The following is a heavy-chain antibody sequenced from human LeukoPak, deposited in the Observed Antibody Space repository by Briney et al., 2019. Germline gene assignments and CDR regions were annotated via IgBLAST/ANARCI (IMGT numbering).Heavy chain of an antibody. D-gene: IGHD3-22*01. J-gene: IGHJ4*02. CDR3: ARGDPLTTIVVAPDY. CDR1: EFTFSNYD. Sequence: GSLRLSCAAYEFTFSNYDMHWVRQAPGKGLEWVALIRFDGSNKYYADSVKGRFTISRGNSKNTLYLQMNSLRAEDTAVYYCARGDPLTTIVVAPDYWGQGTLVTVSS. CDR2: IRFDGSNK. V-gene: IGHV3-30*02.